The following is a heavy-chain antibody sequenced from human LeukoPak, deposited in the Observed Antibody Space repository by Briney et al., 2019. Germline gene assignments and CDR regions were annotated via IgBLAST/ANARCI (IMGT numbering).Heavy chain of an antibody. Sequence: GGSLRLSCAASGFTFSDYYMSWLRQAPGKGLEWVSYISSSGSTIDYADSVKGRFTISRDNSKNTLYLRMNSLRAEDTAVYYCTQDMTPFGAVAGKIHYWGQGTLVTVSS. D-gene: IGHD6-19*01. V-gene: IGHV3-11*01. CDR3: TQDMTPFGAVAGKIHY. J-gene: IGHJ4*02. CDR1: GFTFSDYY. CDR2: ISSSGSTI.